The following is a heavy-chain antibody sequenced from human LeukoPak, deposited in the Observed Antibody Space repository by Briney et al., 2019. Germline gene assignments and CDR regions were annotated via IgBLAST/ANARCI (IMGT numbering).Heavy chain of an antibody. CDR3: ARGYDFWSGYFGY. J-gene: IGHJ4*02. V-gene: IGHV4-30-2*01. CDR2: IYHSGST. CDR1: GGSISSGGYS. Sequence: PSQTLSLTCAVSGGSISSGGYSWSWIRQPPGKGLEWIGYIYHSGSTYYNPSLKSRVTISVDRSKNQFSQKLSSVTAADTAVYYCARGYDFWSGYFGYWGQGTLVTVSS. D-gene: IGHD3-3*01.